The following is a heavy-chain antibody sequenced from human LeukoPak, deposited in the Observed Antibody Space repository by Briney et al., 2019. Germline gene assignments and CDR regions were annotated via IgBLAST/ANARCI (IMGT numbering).Heavy chain of an antibody. V-gene: IGHV4-34*01. D-gene: IGHD3-10*01. CDR3: ARAPRPINYYGSGTRSHYYMDV. Sequence: SETLSLTCAVYGGSFSGYYWSWIRQPPGKGLEWIGEINHSGSTNYNPSLKSRVTISVDTSKNQFSLKLSSVTAADTAVYYCARAPRPINYYGSGTRSHYYMDVWGKGTTVTVSS. CDR1: GGSFSGYY. J-gene: IGHJ6*03. CDR2: INHSGST.